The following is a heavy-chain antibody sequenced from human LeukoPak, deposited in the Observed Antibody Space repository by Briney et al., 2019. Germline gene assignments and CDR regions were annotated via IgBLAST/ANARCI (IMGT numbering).Heavy chain of an antibody. CDR2: IYYSGST. Sequence: PSETLSLTCTVSGGSISSYYWSWIRQPPGKGLEWIGYIYYSGSTNYNPSLKSRVTISVDTSKNQFSLKLSSVTAADTAVYYCARVKLEWLLDYYYYYMDVWGKGTTVTVSS. J-gene: IGHJ6*03. D-gene: IGHD3-3*01. CDR1: GGSISSYY. V-gene: IGHV4-59*01. CDR3: ARVKLEWLLDYYYYYMDV.